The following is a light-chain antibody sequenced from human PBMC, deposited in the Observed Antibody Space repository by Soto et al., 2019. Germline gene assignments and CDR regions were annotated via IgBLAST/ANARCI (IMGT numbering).Light chain of an antibody. CDR1: SXNIGGNS. V-gene: IGLV1-51*01. Sequence: QSVLTQPPSVSAAPGQKVSICCSGCSXNIGGNSVSWYQQLPGTAPKLLIYDDNKRPSGIPDRFSGSKSGTSATLGITGFQTGDEADYYGGSWDSSLSAYVFGTGTKVTVL. J-gene: IGLJ1*01. CDR3: GSWDSSLSAYV. CDR2: DDN.